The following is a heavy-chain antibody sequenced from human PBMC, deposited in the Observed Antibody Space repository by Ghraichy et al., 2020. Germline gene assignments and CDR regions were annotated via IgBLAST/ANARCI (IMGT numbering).Heavy chain of an antibody. Sequence: ASVKVSCKASGYTFTGYYMHWVRQAPGQGLEWMGRINPNSGGTNYAQKFQGRVTMTRDTSISTAYMELSRLRSDDTAVYYCARGHGGMRTTGEVDYWGQGTLVTVSS. J-gene: IGHJ4*02. V-gene: IGHV1-2*06. CDR3: ARGHGGMRTTGEVDY. D-gene: IGHD4-17*01. CDR1: GYTFTGYY. CDR2: INPNSGGT.